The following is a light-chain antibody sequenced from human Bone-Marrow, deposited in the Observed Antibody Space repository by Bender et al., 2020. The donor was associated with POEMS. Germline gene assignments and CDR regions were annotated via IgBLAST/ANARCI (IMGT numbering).Light chain of an antibody. CDR3: QSFDSSLSALV. J-gene: IGLJ3*02. Sequence: QSVLTQPPSVSGAPGQRVTISCTGSSSNIGAGFHVHWFQQLPGTAPKLLIYGNNNRPSGVPDRFSGSKSGTSASLAITGLQAEDEADYFCQSFDSSLSALVFGGGTKLTVL. V-gene: IGLV1-40*01. CDR2: GNN. CDR1: SSNIGAGFH.